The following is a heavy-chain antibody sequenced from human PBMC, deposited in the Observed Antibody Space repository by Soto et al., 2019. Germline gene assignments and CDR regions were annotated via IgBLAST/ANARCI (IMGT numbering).Heavy chain of an antibody. J-gene: IGHJ5*02. CDR1: GGTFSSYT. CDR3: AREHYDFQNWFDP. V-gene: IGHV1-69*02. D-gene: IGHD3-3*01. Sequence: SVKVSCKASGGTFSSYTISWVRQAPGQGLEWMGRIIPILGIANYAQKFQGRVTITADKSTSTAYMELSSVRSEDTAVYYCAREHYDFQNWFDPWGQGTLVTVSS. CDR2: IIPILGIA.